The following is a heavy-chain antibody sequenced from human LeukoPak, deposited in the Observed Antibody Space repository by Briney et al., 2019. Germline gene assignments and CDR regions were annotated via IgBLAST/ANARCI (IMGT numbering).Heavy chain of an antibody. CDR3: ARATYCGGDCSYFDY. J-gene: IGHJ4*02. Sequence: ASVKVSCKASGYTFTGYYMHWVRQAPGQGLEWMGWINPNSGGTNYAQKFQGWVTMTRDTSISTAYMELSRLRSDDTAVYYCARATYCGGDCSYFDYWGQGTLVTVSS. D-gene: IGHD2-21*02. CDR1: GYTFTGYY. CDR2: INPNSGGT. V-gene: IGHV1-2*04.